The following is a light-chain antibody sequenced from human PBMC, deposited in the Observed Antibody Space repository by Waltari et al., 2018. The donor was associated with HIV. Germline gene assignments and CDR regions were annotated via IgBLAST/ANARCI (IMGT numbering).Light chain of an antibody. CDR1: QSVLYSSNNKNY. CDR3: QQYYSTPWT. Sequence: INCKSSQSVLYSSNNKNYLAWSQQKPGQPPKLLIYWASTRESGVPDRFSGSGSGTDFTLTISSLQAEDVAVYYCQQYYSTPWTFGQGTKVEIK. J-gene: IGKJ1*01. V-gene: IGKV4-1*01. CDR2: WAS.